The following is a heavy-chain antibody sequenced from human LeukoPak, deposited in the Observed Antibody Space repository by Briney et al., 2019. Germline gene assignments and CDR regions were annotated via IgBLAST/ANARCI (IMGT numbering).Heavy chain of an antibody. Sequence: SETLSLTCAVSGGSFSSGGYYWSWIRHHPGKGLEWLACISYSGIAHYNPSLKSRLTISVDTSKNQFSLELSSVTAADTALYYCARVLYGYYFDYWGQGTLVTVSS. CDR1: GGSFSSGGYY. D-gene: IGHD2/OR15-2a*01. J-gene: IGHJ4*02. CDR3: ARVLYGYYFDY. CDR2: ISYSGIA. V-gene: IGHV4-31*11.